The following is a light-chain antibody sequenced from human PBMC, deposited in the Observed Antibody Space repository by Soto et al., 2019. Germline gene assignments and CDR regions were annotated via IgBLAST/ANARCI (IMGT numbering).Light chain of an antibody. J-gene: IGLJ2*01. CDR1: SSNIGSNH. V-gene: IGLV1-47*01. Sequence: QSVLTQPPSRSGTPGQRVTISCSGSSSNIGSNHVYWYQQFPGMAPKLLMYRSDQRPTGVPDRFSGSKSGTSASLAISGLRSDDEADYYCSARDDSLSGVVFGGGTKLTAL. CDR3: SARDDSLSGVV. CDR2: RSD.